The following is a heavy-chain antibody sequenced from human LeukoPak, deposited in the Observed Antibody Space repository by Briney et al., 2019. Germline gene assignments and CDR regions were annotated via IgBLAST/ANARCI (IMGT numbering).Heavy chain of an antibody. CDR3: AKDGGPTVTTPLWYSDL. J-gene: IGHJ2*01. Sequence: GRSLRLSCAASGFTFSTYGMHWVRQAPGKGLEWVAVISYDGSKRYYADSVKGRFTISRDNSKNTLYLQMNSLRAEDTAVYYCAKDGGPTVTTPLWYSDLWGRGTLVTVSS. CDR1: GFTFSTYG. CDR2: ISYDGSKR. V-gene: IGHV3-30*18. D-gene: IGHD4-17*01.